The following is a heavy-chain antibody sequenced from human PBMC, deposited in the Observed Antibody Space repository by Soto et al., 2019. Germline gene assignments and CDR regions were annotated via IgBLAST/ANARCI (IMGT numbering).Heavy chain of an antibody. D-gene: IGHD1-1*01. Sequence: QVQVVESGGGVVQPGRSLRLSCAASGFTFSSYAMHWVRQAPGTGLEWVAVISYDGGTKYYADSVKGRFTISRDTSKNTMYMQMNSLRAEDTAVYYCARELGTTSSFDYWGQGTLVTVSS. V-gene: IGHV3-30-3*01. CDR1: GFTFSSYA. CDR3: ARELGTTSSFDY. J-gene: IGHJ4*02. CDR2: ISYDGGTK.